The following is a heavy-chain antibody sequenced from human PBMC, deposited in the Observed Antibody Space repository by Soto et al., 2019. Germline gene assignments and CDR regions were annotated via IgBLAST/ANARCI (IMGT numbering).Heavy chain of an antibody. Sequence: QVQLVESGGGVVQPGRSLRLSCAASGFTFSSYGMHWVRQAPGKGLEWVAVISYDGSNKYYADSVKGRFTISRDNSKNTLYLQMNSLRAEDTAVYYCAKEMVVPAAIDYDYYYMDVWGKGTTVTVSS. J-gene: IGHJ6*03. V-gene: IGHV3-30*18. CDR3: AKEMVVPAAIDYDYYYMDV. CDR1: GFTFSSYG. D-gene: IGHD2-2*02. CDR2: ISYDGSNK.